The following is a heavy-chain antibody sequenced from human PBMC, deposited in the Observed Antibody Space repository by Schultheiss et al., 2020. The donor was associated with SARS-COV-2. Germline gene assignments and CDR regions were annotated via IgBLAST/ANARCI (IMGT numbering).Heavy chain of an antibody. J-gene: IGHJ6*02. CDR3: AKGITTRRFYYDMDV. V-gene: IGHV3-21*01. CDR2: IPSDASST. CDR1: GFTFSSYS. D-gene: IGHD1-1*01. Sequence: GGSLRLSCAASGFTFSSYSMNWVRQAPGKGLEWVSSIPSDASSTYYADSVRGRFTISRDNAKNSLYLQMNSLRAEDTAVYYCAKGITTRRFYYDMDVWGQGTTVTVSS.